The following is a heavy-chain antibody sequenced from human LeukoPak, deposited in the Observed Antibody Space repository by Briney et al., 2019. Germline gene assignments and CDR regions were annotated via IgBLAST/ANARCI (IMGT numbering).Heavy chain of an antibody. CDR2: IYYSGST. CDR1: GGSISSYY. CDR3: ARFTAMDYYFDY. D-gene: IGHD5-18*01. V-gene: IGHV4-59*08. Sequence: SETLSLTCTVSGGSISSYYGSWIRQPPGKGLEWIGYIYYSGSTNYNPSLKSRVTISVDTSKNQFSLKLSSVTAADTAVYYCARFTAMDYYFDYWGQGTLVTVSS. J-gene: IGHJ4*02.